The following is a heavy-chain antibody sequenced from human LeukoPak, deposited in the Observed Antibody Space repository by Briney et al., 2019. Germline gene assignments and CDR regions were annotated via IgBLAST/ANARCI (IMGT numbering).Heavy chain of an antibody. V-gene: IGHV4-59*02. CDR3: ARAGGFLGYMDV. J-gene: IGHJ6*03. CDR1: GFTVSSNY. Sequence: GSLRLSCAASGFTVSSNYMSWIRQPPGKGLEWIGYIYYSGSTNYNPSLKSRVTISVDTSKNQFSLNLSSVTAADTAVYYCARAGGFLGYMDVWGKGTTVTVSS. D-gene: IGHD3-3*01. CDR2: IYYSGST.